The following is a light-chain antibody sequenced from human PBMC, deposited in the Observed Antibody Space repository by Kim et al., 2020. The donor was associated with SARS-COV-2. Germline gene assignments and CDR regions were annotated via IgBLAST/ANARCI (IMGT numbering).Light chain of an antibody. V-gene: IGLV2-14*03. Sequence: GQSVTISCTGTSSDVGGYNYVSWYQHHPGKAPKLMIYDVSNRPSGVSNRFSGSKSGNTASLTISGLQAEDEADYYCYSYTSSITLVFGGGTKLTVL. J-gene: IGLJ3*02. CDR1: SSDVGGYNY. CDR3: YSYTSSITLV. CDR2: DVS.